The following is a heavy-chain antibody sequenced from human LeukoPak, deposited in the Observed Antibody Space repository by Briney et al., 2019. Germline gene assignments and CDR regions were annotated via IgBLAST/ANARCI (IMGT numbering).Heavy chain of an antibody. CDR2: TSGSGGGT. D-gene: IGHD3-22*01. CDR1: GFTFSSYA. CDR3: AKDRYYYDSSGYKPYFDS. J-gene: IGHJ4*02. V-gene: IGHV3-23*01. Sequence: GGSLRLSCAASGFTFSSYAMSWVRQAPGKGLEWVSGTSGSGGGTYYADSVKGRFTISRDNSKNTLYLQMSSLRAEDTAVYYCAKDRYYYDSSGYKPYFDSWGQGTLVTVSS.